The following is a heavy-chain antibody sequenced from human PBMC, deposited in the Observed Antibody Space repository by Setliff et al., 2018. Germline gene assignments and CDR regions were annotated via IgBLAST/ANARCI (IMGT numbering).Heavy chain of an antibody. J-gene: IGHJ5*02. Sequence: GGSLRLSCTASGFTFGDYAMSWVRQAPGKGLEWVGFIRSKAYGGTTEYAASVKGRFTISRDDSKSIAYLQMNSLKTEDTAVYCSGDCYPRWFDPWGQGTLVTVSS. CDR2: IRSKAYGGTT. V-gene: IGHV3-49*04. CDR1: GFTFGDYA. D-gene: IGHD2-21*02. CDR3: GDCYPRWFDP.